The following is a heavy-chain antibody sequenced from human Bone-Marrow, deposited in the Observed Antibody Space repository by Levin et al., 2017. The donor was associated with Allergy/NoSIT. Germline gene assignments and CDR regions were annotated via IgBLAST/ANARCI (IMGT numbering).Heavy chain of an antibody. CDR2: ISSSSSYI. CDR3: ARDPDILTGYSYFDY. D-gene: IGHD3-9*01. CDR1: GFTFSSYS. V-gene: IGHV3-21*01. J-gene: IGHJ4*02. Sequence: GGSLRLSCAASGFTFSSYSMNWVRQAPGKGLEWVSSISSSSSYIYYADSVKGRFTISRDNAKNSLYLQMNSLRAEDTAVYYCARDPDILTGYSYFDYWGQGTLVTVSS.